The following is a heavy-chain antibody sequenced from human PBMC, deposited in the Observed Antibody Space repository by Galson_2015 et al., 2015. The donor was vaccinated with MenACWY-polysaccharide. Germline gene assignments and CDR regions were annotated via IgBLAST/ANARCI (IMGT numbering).Heavy chain of an antibody. D-gene: IGHD3-22*01. J-gene: IGHJ4*02. CDR3: ARVKGYYDSSGYNDY. Sequence: SVKVSCKASGYTFTSYAMHWVRQAPGQRLEWMGWINAGNGNTKYSQKFQGRVTITRDTSASTAYMELSSLRSEDTAVYYCARVKGYYDSSGYNDYWGQGTLVTVSS. CDR1: GYTFTSYA. CDR2: INAGNGNT. V-gene: IGHV1-3*01.